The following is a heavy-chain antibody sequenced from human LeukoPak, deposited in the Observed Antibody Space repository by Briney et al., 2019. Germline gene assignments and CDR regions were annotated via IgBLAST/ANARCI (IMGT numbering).Heavy chain of an antibody. CDR3: ARDCSSTSCYSSDR. Sequence: GASVKVSCKASGYTFTGYYMHWVRQAPGQGLEWMGWINPNSGGTNYAQKFQGRVTMTRDTSISTAYMELSRLRSDDTAVYYCARDCSSTSCYSSDRWGQGTLVTVSS. CDR1: GYTFTGYY. V-gene: IGHV1-2*02. J-gene: IGHJ4*02. CDR2: INPNSGGT. D-gene: IGHD2-2*01.